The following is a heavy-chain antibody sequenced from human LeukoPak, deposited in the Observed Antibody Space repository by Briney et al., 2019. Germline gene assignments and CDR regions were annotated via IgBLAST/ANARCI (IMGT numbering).Heavy chain of an antibody. V-gene: IGHV4-59*08. J-gene: IGHJ2*01. CDR2: IYHTGST. CDR3: ARLVFDQQLLDDWYFDL. D-gene: IGHD6-13*01. Sequence: SETLSLTCTVSGGSIRSFFWSWLRQPPGKPLEWLGHIYHTGSTNYNPSFKSRLTISVDMSKNSFSLKLSSVTAADTAVYYCARLVFDQQLLDDWYFDLWGRGTLVTVSS. CDR1: GGSIRSFF.